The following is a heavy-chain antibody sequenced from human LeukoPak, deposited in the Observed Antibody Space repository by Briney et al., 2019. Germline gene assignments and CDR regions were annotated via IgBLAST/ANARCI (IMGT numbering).Heavy chain of an antibody. CDR2: INHSGST. J-gene: IGHJ4*02. Sequence: SETLSLTCAVYGGSFSGYYWSWIRQPPGKGLEWIGEINHSGSTNYNPSLKSRVTISVDTSKNQFSLKLSSVTAADTAVYYCARFPFYYDSSGYRFFDYWGQGTLVTVSS. D-gene: IGHD3-22*01. CDR1: GGSFSGYY. CDR3: ARFPFYYDSSGYRFFDY. V-gene: IGHV4-34*01.